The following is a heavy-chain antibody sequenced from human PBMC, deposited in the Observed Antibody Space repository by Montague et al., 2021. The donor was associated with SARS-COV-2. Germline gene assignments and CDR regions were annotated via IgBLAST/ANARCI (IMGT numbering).Heavy chain of an antibody. D-gene: IGHD3-3*01. CDR3: ARDARSYDFWSGPAQTSPDY. CDR1: GYSISSGYY. J-gene: IGHJ4*02. V-gene: IGHV4-38-2*02. Sequence: SETLSLTCTVSGYSISSGYYWGWSRQPPGKGLEWIGSIYHSGSTYYNPSLKSRVTISVDTSKNQFSLMLSSVTAAATAVYYCARDARSYDFWSGPAQTSPDYWGQGTLVTVSS. CDR2: IYHSGST.